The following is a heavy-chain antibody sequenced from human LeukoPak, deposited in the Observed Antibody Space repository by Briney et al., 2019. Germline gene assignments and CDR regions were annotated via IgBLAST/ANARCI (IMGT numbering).Heavy chain of an antibody. CDR2: INHSGST. D-gene: IGHD6-19*01. CDR1: GGSFSGYY. CDR3: ALGNGWTLDY. J-gene: IGHJ4*02. Sequence: SQTLSLTCAVYGGSFSGYYWSWIREPPGKGLEWIGEINHSGSTNCNPSLKSRVTISVDTSKNQFSLKLSSVTAADTAGCYCALGNGWTLDYWGRGPLVTVSS. V-gene: IGHV4-34*01.